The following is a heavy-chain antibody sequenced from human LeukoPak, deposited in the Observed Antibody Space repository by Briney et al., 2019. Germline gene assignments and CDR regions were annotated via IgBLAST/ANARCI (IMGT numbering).Heavy chain of an antibody. V-gene: IGHV4-31*03. CDR2: IYYSGST. CDR3: ARRYDSSGAGFDY. J-gene: IGHJ4*02. CDR1: GGSLSSGGYY. D-gene: IGHD3-22*01. Sequence: SETLSLTCTVSGGSLSSGGYYWSWIRQHPGKGLEWIGYIYYSGSTYYNPSLKSRVTIPVDTSKNQFSLKLGSVTAADTAVYYCARRYDSSGAGFDYWGQGTLVTVSS.